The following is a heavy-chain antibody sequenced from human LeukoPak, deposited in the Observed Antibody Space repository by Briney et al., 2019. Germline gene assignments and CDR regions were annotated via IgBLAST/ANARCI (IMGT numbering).Heavy chain of an antibody. CDR2: ISSNGGST. J-gene: IGHJ4*02. Sequence: GGPLRLSCSASGFTFSTYVMYWVRQAPGKGLEYVSGISSNGGSTYYADSVKGRFTISRDNSKNTLYLQMSSLRAEDTAVYYCVKVRRSGVAVAGLDYWGQGTLVTVPS. D-gene: IGHD6-19*01. CDR1: GFTFSTYV. V-gene: IGHV3-64D*06. CDR3: VKVRRSGVAVAGLDY.